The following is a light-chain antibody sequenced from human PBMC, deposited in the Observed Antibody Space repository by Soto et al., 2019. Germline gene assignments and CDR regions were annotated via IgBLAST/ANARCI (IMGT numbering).Light chain of an antibody. Sequence: QSVLTQPASVSGSPGQSITISCTGTSSDVGGYNYVSWYQQHPGKAPKLMIYDVSNRPSGVSNRFPGSKSGNTASLTISGLQAEDEADYYCSSYTSSSTVFGGGTQLTVL. J-gene: IGLJ7*01. CDR3: SSYTSSSTV. CDR1: SSDVGGYNY. V-gene: IGLV2-14*01. CDR2: DVS.